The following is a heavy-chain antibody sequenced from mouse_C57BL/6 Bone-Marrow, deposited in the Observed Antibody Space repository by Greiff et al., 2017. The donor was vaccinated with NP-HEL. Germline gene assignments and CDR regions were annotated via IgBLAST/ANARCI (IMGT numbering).Heavy chain of an antibody. CDR2: IYPRSGNT. J-gene: IGHJ4*01. Sequence: QVQLQQSGAELARPGASVKLSCKASGYTFTSYGISWVKQRTGQGLEWIGEIYPRSGNTYYNEKFKGKATLTADKSSSTAYMEIRILTSEDTAVYFCARAYYSNYDAMDYWGQGTSVTVSS. CDR1: GYTFTSYG. V-gene: IGHV1-81*01. D-gene: IGHD2-5*01. CDR3: ARAYYSNYDAMDY.